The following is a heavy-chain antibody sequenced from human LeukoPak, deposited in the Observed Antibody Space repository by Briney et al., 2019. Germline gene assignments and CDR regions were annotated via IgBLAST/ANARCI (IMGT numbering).Heavy chain of an antibody. V-gene: IGHV4-39*01. CDR3: ARVRYGSGSLYYYYYYMDV. CDR2: IYYSGRP. Sequence: SETLSLTCTVSGDSIRSSSYSWGWIRRPPGKGLEWIGNIYYSGRPYYNPSLKSRVTMSVDTSKNQFSLKLSSVTAADTAVYYCARVRYGSGSLYYYYYYMDVWGKGTTVTISS. CDR1: GDSIRSSSYS. D-gene: IGHD3-10*01. J-gene: IGHJ6*03.